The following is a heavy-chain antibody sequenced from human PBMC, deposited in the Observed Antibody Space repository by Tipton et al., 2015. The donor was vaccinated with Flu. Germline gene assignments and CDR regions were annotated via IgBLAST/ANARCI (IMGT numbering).Heavy chain of an antibody. D-gene: IGHD1-1*01. J-gene: IGHJ6*02. CDR2: ISGSGGST. CDR1: GFTFSSYA. V-gene: IGHV3-23*01. CDR3: AKEGYNWNSYYGMDV. Sequence: SLRLSCAASGFTFSSYAMSWVRQAPGRGLEWVSAISGSGGSTYYADSVKGRFTISRDNSKNTLYLQMNSLRAEDTAVYYCAKEGYNWNSYYGMDVWGQGTTVTVSS.